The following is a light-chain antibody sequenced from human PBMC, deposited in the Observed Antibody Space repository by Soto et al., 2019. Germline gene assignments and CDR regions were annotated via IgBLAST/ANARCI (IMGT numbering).Light chain of an antibody. Sequence: IVLTQSPGTLSLSPGERAIFSCRASQSVSNSYLAWYQQKPAQAPRLLIYGASSRATGVPDRFSGSGSGTDFTLTISRLEPEDFAAYYCQHYVTSPLTFGGGTKVEIE. CDR2: GAS. CDR3: QHYVTSPLT. CDR1: QSVSNSY. V-gene: IGKV3-20*01. J-gene: IGKJ4*01.